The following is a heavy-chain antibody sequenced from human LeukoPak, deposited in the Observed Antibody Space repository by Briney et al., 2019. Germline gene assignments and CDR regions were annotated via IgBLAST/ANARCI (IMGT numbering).Heavy chain of an antibody. D-gene: IGHD4-17*01. CDR3: ARDFRYGDYLEGFDY. V-gene: IGHV1-46*01. J-gene: IGHJ4*02. CDR2: INPSGGST. CDR1: GYTFTSYY. Sequence: ASVKVSCKASGYTFTSYYMHWVRQAPGQGLEWMVIINPSGGSTSYAQKVQGRVTMTRDTSTSTVYMELSSLRSEDTAVYYCARDFRYGDYLEGFDYWGQGTLVTVSS.